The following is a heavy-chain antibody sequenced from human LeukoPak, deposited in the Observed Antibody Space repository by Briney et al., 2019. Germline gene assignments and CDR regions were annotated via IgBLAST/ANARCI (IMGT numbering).Heavy chain of an antibody. CDR2: IYTSGST. Sequence: PSQTLSLTCTVSGGSISSGSYYWSWIRQPAGKGLEWIGRIYTSGSTNYNPSLKSRVTISVDTSKNQFSLKLSSVTAADTTVYYCARAAKTHFDAFDIWGQGTMVTVSS. CDR1: GGSISSGSYY. D-gene: IGHD3-3*02. J-gene: IGHJ3*02. V-gene: IGHV4-61*02. CDR3: ARAAKTHFDAFDI.